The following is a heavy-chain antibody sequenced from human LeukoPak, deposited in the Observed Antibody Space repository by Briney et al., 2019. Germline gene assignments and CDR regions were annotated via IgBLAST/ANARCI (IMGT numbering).Heavy chain of an antibody. V-gene: IGHV4-31*03. CDR2: IYYSGST. Sequence: SQTLSLTCTVSGVSISSGGYYWSWLRQHPGKGLEWIGYIYYSGSTYYNPSLKSRVTISVDTSKNQFSLELSSVTAADTAVYYCARSRYYDFWSGPRGFDYWGQGTLVTVSS. CDR1: GVSISSGGYY. CDR3: ARSRYYDFWSGPRGFDY. J-gene: IGHJ4*02. D-gene: IGHD3-3*01.